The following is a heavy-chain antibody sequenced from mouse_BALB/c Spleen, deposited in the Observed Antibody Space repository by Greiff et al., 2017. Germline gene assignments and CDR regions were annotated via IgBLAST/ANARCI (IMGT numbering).Heavy chain of an antibody. CDR3: ARGTATYPSFAY. V-gene: IGHV3-1*02. Sequence: DVQLQESGPDLVKPSQSLSLTCTVTGYSITSGYSWHWIRQFPGNQLEWMGYIHYSGSTNYNPSLKSRISITRDTSKNQFFLQLNSVTTEDTATYYCARGTATYPSFAYWGQGTLVTVSA. CDR1: GYSITSGYS. CDR2: IHYSGST. J-gene: IGHJ3*01. D-gene: IGHD1-2*01.